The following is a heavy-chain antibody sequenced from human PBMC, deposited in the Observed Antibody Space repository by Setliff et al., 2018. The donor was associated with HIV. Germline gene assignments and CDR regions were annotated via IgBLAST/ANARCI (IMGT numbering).Heavy chain of an antibody. CDR3: ARDRGLGSSSPGRYYYVDV. D-gene: IGHD6-13*01. J-gene: IGHJ6*03. V-gene: IGHV3-7*01. CDR1: GFTFSSAW. Sequence: GGSLRLSCAASGFTFSSAWMGWVRQAPAKGLEWVANIRPDGSATYYVDSVKGRFTISRDNAKNSLYLQMNSLRAEDTAIYYCARDRGLGSSSPGRYYYVDVWGKGTTVTVSS. CDR2: IRPDGSAT.